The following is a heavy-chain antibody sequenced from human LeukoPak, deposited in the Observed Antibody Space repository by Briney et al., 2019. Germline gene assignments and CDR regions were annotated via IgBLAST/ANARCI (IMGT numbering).Heavy chain of an antibody. V-gene: IGHV3-7*01. CDR3: ARVKQQLVRLLGRDTTYYYYYYIDV. D-gene: IGHD6-13*01. CDR2: IKPDGSER. CDR1: GFTFSNYW. Sequence: GGSLRLSCAAPGFTFSNYWMSWGRQAQGKGLEGVANIKPDGSERHYVDSVKGRFTISRDNAKNSLFLQMNSLRAEDTAVYYCARVKQQLVRLLGRDTTYYYYYYIDVWGKGTTVTVSS. J-gene: IGHJ6*03.